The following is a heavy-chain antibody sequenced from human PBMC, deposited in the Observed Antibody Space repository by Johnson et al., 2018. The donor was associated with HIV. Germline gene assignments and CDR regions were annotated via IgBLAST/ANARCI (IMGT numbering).Heavy chain of an antibody. CDR1: GFTFSSYA. J-gene: IGHJ3*02. V-gene: IGHV3-30-3*01. CDR3: AKAPYGLGIRAGAFDI. Sequence: QVQLVESGGGVVQPGRSLRLSCAASGFTFSSYAMHWIRQAPGKGLEWVAVISYDGSNKYYADSVKGRFTISRDTSKNTLYLQMNSLRAEDTAVYDCAKAPYGLGIRAGAFDIWGQGTMVTVSS. D-gene: IGHD3-10*01. CDR2: ISYDGSNK.